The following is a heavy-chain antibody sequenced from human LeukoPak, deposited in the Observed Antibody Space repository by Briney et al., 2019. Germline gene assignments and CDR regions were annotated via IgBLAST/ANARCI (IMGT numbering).Heavy chain of an antibody. CDR2: ISYDGSNK. CDR1: GFTFSSYG. Sequence: GGSLRLSCAASGFTFSSYGMHWVRQAPGKGLEWVAVISYDGSNKYYADSVKGRFTISRDNSKNTLYLQMNSLRAEDTAVYYCAKDWEVATILWWFDPWGQGTLVTLSS. CDR3: AKDWEVATILWWFDP. D-gene: IGHD5-12*01. J-gene: IGHJ5*02. V-gene: IGHV3-30*18.